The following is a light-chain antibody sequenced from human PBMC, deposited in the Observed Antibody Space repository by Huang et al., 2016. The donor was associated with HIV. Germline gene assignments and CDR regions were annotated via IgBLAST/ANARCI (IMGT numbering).Light chain of an antibody. CDR2: DAS. Sequence: EIVLTQSPATLSLSPGERATLSCRASQSVRGYLAWYQQKPGQAPRLLIYDASRRATGLPARFSGSGSGTDFTLTISSLEPEDFAVYYCQQRSIWPLTFGGGTKVEIK. J-gene: IGKJ4*01. CDR3: QQRSIWPLT. CDR1: QSVRGY. V-gene: IGKV3-11*01.